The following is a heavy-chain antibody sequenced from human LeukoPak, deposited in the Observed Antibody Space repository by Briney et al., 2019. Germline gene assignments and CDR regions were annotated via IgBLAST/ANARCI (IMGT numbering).Heavy chain of an antibody. J-gene: IGHJ3*02. CDR3: ARYYGDYSAAFDI. CDR1: GGSISSCGYY. D-gene: IGHD4-17*01. CDR2: IYYSGST. Sequence: SQTLSLTCTVSGGSISSCGYYWSWLRQHPGKGLEWIGYIYYSGSTYYNPSLKSRVTISVDTSKNQFSLKLSSVTAADTAVYYCARYYGDYSAAFDIWGQGKMVTVSA. V-gene: IGHV4-31*03.